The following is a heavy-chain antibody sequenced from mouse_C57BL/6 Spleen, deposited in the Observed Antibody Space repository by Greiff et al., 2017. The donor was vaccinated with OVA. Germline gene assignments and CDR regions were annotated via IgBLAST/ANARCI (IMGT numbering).Heavy chain of an antibody. CDR3: ARTGTNFDY. Sequence: QVQLQQPGAELVKPGASVKLSCKASGYTFTSYWMQWVKQRPGQGLEWIGEIDPSDSYTNYNQKFKGKATLTVDTSSSTAYMQLSSLTSVDSAVYYCARTGTNFDYWGQGTTLTVSS. CDR2: IDPSDSYT. J-gene: IGHJ2*01. V-gene: IGHV1-50*01. D-gene: IGHD4-1*01. CDR1: GYTFTSYW.